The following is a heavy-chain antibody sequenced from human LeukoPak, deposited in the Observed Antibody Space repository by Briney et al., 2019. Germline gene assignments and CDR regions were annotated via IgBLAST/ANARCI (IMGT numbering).Heavy chain of an antibody. CDR1: GFSLSSYW. V-gene: IGHV3-7*01. CDR3: ASLAPGWLQSSNDAFDI. J-gene: IGHJ3*02. Sequence: PGGSLRLSCAASGFSLSSYWMSWVRQAPGKGLEWVANIKQDGSEKCYVDSVKGRFTMSRDKAKNSLYLQMNSLRAEDTAVYYCASLAPGWLQSSNDAFDIWGQGTMVTVSS. D-gene: IGHD5-24*01. CDR2: IKQDGSEK.